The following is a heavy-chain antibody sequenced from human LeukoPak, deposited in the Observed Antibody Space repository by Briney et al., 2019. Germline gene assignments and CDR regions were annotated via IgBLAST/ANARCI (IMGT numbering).Heavy chain of an antibody. J-gene: IGHJ3*02. V-gene: IGHV3-21*01. CDR3: ARAQVAYYYDSSGYPRGAFDI. CDR1: GFTFSSYA. D-gene: IGHD3-22*01. CDR2: ISSSSSYI. Sequence: PGGSLRLSCAASGFTFSSYAMSWVRQAPGKGLEWVSSISSSSSYIYYADSVKGRFTISRDNAKNSLYLQMNSLRAEDTAVYYCARAQVAYYYDSSGYPRGAFDIWGQGTMVTVSS.